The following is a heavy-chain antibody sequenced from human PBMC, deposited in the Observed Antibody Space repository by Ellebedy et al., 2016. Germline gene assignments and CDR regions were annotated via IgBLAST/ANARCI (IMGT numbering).Heavy chain of an antibody. V-gene: IGHV3-74*01. CDR3: VREKVSVTGTGYVEY. D-gene: IGHD6-19*01. J-gene: IGHJ4*02. CDR1: GFTFSSYG. Sequence: GGSLRLSCVASGFTFSSYGMSWVRQAPGKGLVWVSRISGDETVTTHADSVKGRFTISRDNAKNTLYLQMNSLRAEDTAVYYCVREKVSVTGTGYVEYWGQGTLVTVSS. CDR2: ISGDETVT.